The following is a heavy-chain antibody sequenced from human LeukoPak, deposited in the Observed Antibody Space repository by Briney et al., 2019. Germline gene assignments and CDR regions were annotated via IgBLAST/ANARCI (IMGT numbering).Heavy chain of an antibody. D-gene: IGHD6-13*01. CDR2: ISSDGSTT. CDR3: ARDEQQLVPTFFDY. J-gene: IGHJ4*02. V-gene: IGHV3-74*01. Sequence: PGESLRLSCVASGFTFSTYWMHWVRQAPGKGLVWVSRISSDGSTTTYADSVKGRFTISRDNAKNTVYLEMNSLRAEDTAVYYCARDEQQLVPTFFDYWGQGTLVTVSS. CDR1: GFTFSTYW.